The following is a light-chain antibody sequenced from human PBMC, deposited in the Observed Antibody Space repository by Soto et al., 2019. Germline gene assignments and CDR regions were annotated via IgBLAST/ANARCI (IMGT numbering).Light chain of an antibody. CDR1: SSNIGAGYD. CDR3: QSYDTSLSAWV. Sequence: QSVLTQPPSVSGAPGQRVTISCTGSSSNIGAGYDVHWYQQLPGTAPKLLIFGNDNRPSGVPDRFSGSKSGTSASLAITGLQADDEADYYCQSYDTSLSAWVFGGGTKSPS. CDR2: GND. V-gene: IGLV1-40*01. J-gene: IGLJ3*02.